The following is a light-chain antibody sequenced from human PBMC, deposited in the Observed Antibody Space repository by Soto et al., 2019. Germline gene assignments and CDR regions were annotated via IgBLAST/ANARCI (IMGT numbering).Light chain of an antibody. CDR1: SSDGYNY. V-gene: IGLV2-14*03. Sequence: QSALTQPASVSGSPGQSITISCTGASSDGYNYVSWYQQYPGKAPKLMIYDVNNRPSGVSNRFSGSKSGHTASLTISGLQAEDEADYYCSSYTSSTTLGVVFGGGTKVTVL. J-gene: IGLJ2*01. CDR2: DVN. CDR3: SSYTSSTTLGVV.